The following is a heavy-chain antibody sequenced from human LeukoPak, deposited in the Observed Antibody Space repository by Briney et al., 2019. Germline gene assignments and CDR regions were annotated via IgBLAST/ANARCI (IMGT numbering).Heavy chain of an antibody. CDR2: ISPYNGNT. V-gene: IGHV1-18*01. D-gene: IGHD3-22*01. CDR1: GYTFTSYG. Sequence: ASVKVSCKASGYTFTSYGISWVRQAPGQGLEWMGWISPYNGNTNYAQKLQGGVTMTMDTSTSTAYMELRSLRSDDTAVYYCGRDRYYYDSSGYPTAPDYWGQGTLVTVSS. J-gene: IGHJ4*02. CDR3: GRDRYYYDSSGYPTAPDY.